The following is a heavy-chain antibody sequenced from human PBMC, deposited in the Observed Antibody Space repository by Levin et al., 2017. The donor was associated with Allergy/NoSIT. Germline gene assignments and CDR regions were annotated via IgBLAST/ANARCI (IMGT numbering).Heavy chain of an antibody. V-gene: IGHV5-51*01. CDR1: GYNFTNYW. CDR2: IYPGDSDT. Sequence: GGSLRLSCQGSGYNFTNYWVAWVRQMPGKGLEWMGIIYPGDSDTRYSPSFQGHVIISVDKSIKTAYLQLNSLKASDTAMYYCARGPEFYSSVGYYRWCDSWGQGTLVTVSS. J-gene: IGHJ5*01. CDR3: ARGPEFYSSVGYYRWCDS. D-gene: IGHD3-10*01.